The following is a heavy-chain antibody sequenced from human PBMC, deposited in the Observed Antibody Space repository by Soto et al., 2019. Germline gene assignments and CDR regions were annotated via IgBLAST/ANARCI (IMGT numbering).Heavy chain of an antibody. J-gene: IGHJ4*02. D-gene: IGHD3-9*01. CDR1: GGSISSSSYY. CDR3: ARRESYDILTGYYHFDY. V-gene: IGHV4-39*01. Sequence: SETLSLTCTVSGGSISSSSYYWGWIRQPPGKGLEWIGSIYYSGSTYYNPSLKSRVTISVDTSKNQFSLKLSSVTAADTAVYYCARRESYDILTGYYHFDYWGQGTLVT. CDR2: IYYSGST.